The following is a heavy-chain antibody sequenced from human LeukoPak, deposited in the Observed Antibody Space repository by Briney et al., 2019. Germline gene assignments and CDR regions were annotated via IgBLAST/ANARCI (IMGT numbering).Heavy chain of an antibody. CDR3: AKERSTDFWSGYF. CDR1: GFTFSSYA. CDR2: ISGSGITT. J-gene: IGHJ4*02. Sequence: GGSLRLSCAVSGFTFSSYAMSWVRQAPGKGLEWVSGISGSGITTYYADSVKGRFTISRDNSKHKLFLQMNSLRAEDTAVYYCAKERSTDFWSGYFWGQGTLVTVSS. D-gene: IGHD3-3*01. V-gene: IGHV3-23*01.